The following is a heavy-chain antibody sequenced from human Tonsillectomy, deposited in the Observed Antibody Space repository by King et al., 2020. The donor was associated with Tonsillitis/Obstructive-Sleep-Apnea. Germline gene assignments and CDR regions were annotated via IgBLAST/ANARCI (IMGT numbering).Heavy chain of an antibody. CDR3: ARDSTFRPIVVDSPYYYYMDV. D-gene: IGHD2-2*01. J-gene: IGHJ6*03. Sequence: VQLVESGGGLIQPGGSLRLSCAASGFTVSSNYMSWVRQAPGKGLEWVSVIYSGGSTYYADSVKGRFTISRDNSKNTLYLQMNSLRAEDTAVYYCARDSTFRPIVVDSPYYYYMDVWGKGTTVTVSS. CDR1: GFTVSSNY. CDR2: IYSGGST. V-gene: IGHV3-53*01.